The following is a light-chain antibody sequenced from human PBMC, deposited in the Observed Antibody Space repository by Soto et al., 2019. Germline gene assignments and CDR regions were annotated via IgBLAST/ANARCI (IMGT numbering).Light chain of an antibody. CDR3: QQYNDYPRT. Sequence: DIQMTQSPSTLSASVGDRVTITCRASQSISGWLAWYLQKPGKAPKLLIHDASSLESGVPSRFSGSGSGTEFTLTISSLQPDDFATYYCQQYNDYPRTFGQGTKVELK. J-gene: IGKJ1*01. CDR2: DAS. CDR1: QSISGW. V-gene: IGKV1-5*01.